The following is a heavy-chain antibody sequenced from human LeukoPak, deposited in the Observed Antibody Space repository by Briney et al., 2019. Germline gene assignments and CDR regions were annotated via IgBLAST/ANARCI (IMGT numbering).Heavy chain of an antibody. J-gene: IGHJ6*03. Sequence: GGSLRLSCAASGFTFSSYEMNWVRQAPGKGLEWVSYISSSGSTIYYADSVKGRFTISRDNAKNSLYLQMNSLRAEDTAVYYCARRDPWLGESYYYYMDVWGKGTTVTVSS. V-gene: IGHV3-48*03. D-gene: IGHD3-10*01. CDR3: ARRDPWLGESYYYYMDV. CDR1: GFTFSSYE. CDR2: ISSSGSTI.